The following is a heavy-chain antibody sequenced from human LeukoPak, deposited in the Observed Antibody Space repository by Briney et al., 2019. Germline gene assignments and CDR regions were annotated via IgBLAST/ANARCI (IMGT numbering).Heavy chain of an antibody. J-gene: IGHJ4*02. D-gene: IGHD4-17*01. V-gene: IGHV4-38-2*02. CDR2: IYHTGST. CDR3: ARDAGTVTTPFDY. Sequence: SETPSLTCAVSGYSISSGYYWGWIRPPPGKGLEWIGSIYHTGSTYYNPSLKSRVTISVDTSKNQFSLNLSSVTAADTAVYYCARDAGTVTTPFDYWGQGTLVTVSS. CDR1: GYSISSGYY.